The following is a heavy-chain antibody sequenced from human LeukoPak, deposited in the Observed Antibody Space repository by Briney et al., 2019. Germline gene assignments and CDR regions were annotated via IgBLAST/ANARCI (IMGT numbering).Heavy chain of an antibody. V-gene: IGHV3-23*01. J-gene: IGHJ4*02. D-gene: IGHD3-10*01. CDR1: GFTFSSYS. CDR3: AKRREKGSSIVDY. CDR2: ISDSGGSS. Sequence: GGSLRLSCAASGFTFSSYSMNWVRQAPGKGLEWVSAISDSGGSSYYADAVKGRFTISRDNSKNTLYLQMNSLRAEDTAVYYCAKRREKGSSIVDYWGQGTLVTVSS.